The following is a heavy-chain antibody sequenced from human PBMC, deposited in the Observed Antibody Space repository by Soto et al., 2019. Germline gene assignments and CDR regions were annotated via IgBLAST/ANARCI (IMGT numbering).Heavy chain of an antibody. D-gene: IGHD2-21*02. CDR2: IGTRSDI. CDR3: AREETAWPLAYGLDV. J-gene: IGHJ6*02. CDR1: GFXFSTYI. Sequence: GXLRLSCVASGFXFSTYIVNWVRHAPGKGLELVSKIGTRSDIYDAESVKGRFTISRDNAKNSLSLQMNSLRVEDTAVYYCAREETAWPLAYGLDVWGQGTAGTVSS. V-gene: IGHV3-21*01.